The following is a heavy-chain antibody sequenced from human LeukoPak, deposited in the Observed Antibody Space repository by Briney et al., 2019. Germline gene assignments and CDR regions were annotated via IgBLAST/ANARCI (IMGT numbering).Heavy chain of an antibody. CDR2: ISYDGTNK. D-gene: IGHD3-10*01. Sequence: PGGSLRLSCVASGFTFSSYAMHWVRQAPGKGLDWVAVISYDGTNKFYTDSVKGRCTISRDNSKNTLYLQMNSLGAEDTAVYYCAKDGGHTFYGSGSYRRYFDLWGRGTLVTVSS. CDR3: AKDGGHTFYGSGSYRRYFDL. V-gene: IGHV3-30*04. J-gene: IGHJ2*01. CDR1: GFTFSSYA.